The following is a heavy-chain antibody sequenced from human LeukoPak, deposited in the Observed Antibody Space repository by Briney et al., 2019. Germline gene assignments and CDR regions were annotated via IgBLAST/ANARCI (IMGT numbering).Heavy chain of an antibody. CDR2: IYHSGST. CDR1: GGSISSGGYS. D-gene: IGHD1-26*01. CDR3: ARGGGPKLGQVGIVEDAFDI. J-gene: IGHJ3*02. Sequence: SQTLSLTCAVSGGSISSGGYSWSWIRQPPGKGLEWIGYIYHSGSTYYNPSLKSRVTISVDRSKNQFSLKLSSVTAADTAVYYCARGGGPKLGQVGIVEDAFDIWGQGTMVTVSS. V-gene: IGHV4-30-2*01.